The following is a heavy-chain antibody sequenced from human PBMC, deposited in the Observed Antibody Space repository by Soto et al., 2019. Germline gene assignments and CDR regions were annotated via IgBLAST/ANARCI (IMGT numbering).Heavy chain of an antibody. CDR1: GFTFSSYG. CDR3: AKGRFERAPVLFDY. Sequence: PVGSLRLSCAASGFTFSSYGMHWVRQAPGKGLEWVAVISYDGSNKYYADSVKGRFTISRDNSKNTLYLQMNSLRAEDTAVYYCAKGRFERAPVLFDYWGQGTLVTVSS. V-gene: IGHV3-30*18. D-gene: IGHD2-8*02. CDR2: ISYDGSNK. J-gene: IGHJ4*02.